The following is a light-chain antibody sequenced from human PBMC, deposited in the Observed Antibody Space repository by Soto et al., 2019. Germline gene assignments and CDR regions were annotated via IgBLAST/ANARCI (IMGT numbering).Light chain of an antibody. CDR1: QSFNSIY. CDR2: GAS. Sequence: IVLTQSPATLSLYPGERATLSCRASQSFNSIYVAWYQQKPGQAPRLLIYGASSRATGIPDRFSGSGSGTDFTLTISRLEPEDFAVYYCHQYDSWTFGQGTKV. CDR3: HQYDSWT. J-gene: IGKJ1*01. V-gene: IGKV3-20*01.